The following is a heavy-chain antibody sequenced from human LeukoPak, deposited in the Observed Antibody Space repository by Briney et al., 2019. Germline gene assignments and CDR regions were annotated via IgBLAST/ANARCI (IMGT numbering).Heavy chain of an antibody. J-gene: IGHJ6*04. CDR3: AELGITMIGGV. D-gene: IGHD3-10*02. V-gene: IGHV3-48*04. CDR2: ISSSSGSTI. CDR1: GFTFSSYG. Sequence: GGSLRLSCAASGFTFSSYGMTWVRQAPGKGLEWVSYISSSSGSTIYYADSVKGRFTISRDNAKNSLYLQMNSLRAEDTAVYYCAELGITMIGGVWGKGTTVTISS.